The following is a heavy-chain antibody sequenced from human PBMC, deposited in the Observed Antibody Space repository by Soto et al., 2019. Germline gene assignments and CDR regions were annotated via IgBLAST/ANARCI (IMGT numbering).Heavy chain of an antibody. CDR1: GYTFASYA. Sequence: QVQLVQSGAEVKKPGASVKVSCKASGYTFASYAISWVRQAPGQGLEWMGWISAYNGNTNYAHKRQGRVTITTDTSTSTAYMELRILRSDDTAVYYCARDSPPPREWGQGTLVTVSS. CDR3: ARDSPPPRE. CDR2: ISAYNGNT. J-gene: IGHJ4*02. V-gene: IGHV1-18*01.